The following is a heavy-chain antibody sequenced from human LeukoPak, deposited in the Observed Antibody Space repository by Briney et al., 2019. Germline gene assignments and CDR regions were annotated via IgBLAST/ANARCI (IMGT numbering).Heavy chain of an antibody. V-gene: IGHV4-38-2*01. CDR1: GYSISSDKY. CDR3: ARSHSGWQGHNNWFDP. Sequence: SETLSLACEVSGYSISSDKYWGWIRQPPGKGLEWLGTIYHTGSTFYNPSLKSRGSISVYTSKNQFSLRFTSVTAADTAVYYCARSHSGWQGHNNWFDPWGQGTLVTVSS. J-gene: IGHJ5*02. CDR2: IYHTGST. D-gene: IGHD6-19*01.